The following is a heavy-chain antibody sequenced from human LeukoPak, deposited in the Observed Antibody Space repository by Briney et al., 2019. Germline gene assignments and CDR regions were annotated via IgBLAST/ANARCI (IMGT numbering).Heavy chain of an antibody. CDR3: ARDRVVRGVITPYYFDY. CDR1: GFTVSSNY. Sequence: TGGSLRLSCADSGFTVSSNYMSWVRQAPGKGLEWVSVIYSGGSTYYADSVKGRFTISRDNSKNTLYLQMNSLRAEDTAVYYCARDRVVRGVITPYYFDYWGQGTLVTVSS. CDR2: IYSGGST. D-gene: IGHD3-10*01. V-gene: IGHV3-66*02. J-gene: IGHJ4*02.